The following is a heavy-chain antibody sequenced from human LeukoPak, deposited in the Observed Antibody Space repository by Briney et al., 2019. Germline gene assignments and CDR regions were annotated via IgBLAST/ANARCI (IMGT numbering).Heavy chain of an antibody. Sequence: SETLSLTCAVSGYSISSGYYWGWIRPPPGKGLEWTGSIYHSGSTYYNPSLKSRVTISVDTSKNQFSLKLSSVTAADTAVYYCARHSRSSIFGVVMAVSYWGQGTLVTVSS. V-gene: IGHV4-38-2*01. D-gene: IGHD3-3*01. J-gene: IGHJ4*02. CDR2: IYHSGST. CDR1: GYSISSGYY. CDR3: ARHSRSSIFGVVMAVSY.